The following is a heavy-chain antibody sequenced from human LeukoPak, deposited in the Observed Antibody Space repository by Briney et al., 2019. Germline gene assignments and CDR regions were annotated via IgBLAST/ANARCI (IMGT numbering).Heavy chain of an antibody. CDR1: GGSISSYY. V-gene: IGHV4-59*08. Sequence: KASETLSLTCTVSGGSISSYYWSWIRQPPGKGLEWIGYIYYSGSTNYNPSLKSRVTISVDTSKNQFSLKLSSVTAADTAVYYCAAAHGYNEGYFDYWGQGTLVTVSS. CDR3: AAAHGYNEGYFDY. CDR2: IYYSGST. D-gene: IGHD5-24*01. J-gene: IGHJ4*02.